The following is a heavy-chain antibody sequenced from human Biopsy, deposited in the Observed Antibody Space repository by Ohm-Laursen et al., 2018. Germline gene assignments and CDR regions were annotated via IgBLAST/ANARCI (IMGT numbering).Heavy chain of an antibody. CDR3: VRDGEAKYCKHGVCPSDF. D-gene: IGHD2-8*01. J-gene: IGHJ4*02. Sequence: SLRLSCAASGFTFSGFSMNWVRRAPGKGLEWVSSISASGNHIYYTDSVKGRFTVSRDNGKNSVYLQMNSLRVEDTAVYYCVRDGEAKYCKHGVCPSDFWGQGTLVTVSS. CDR2: ISASGNHI. CDR1: GFTFSGFS. V-gene: IGHV3-21*01.